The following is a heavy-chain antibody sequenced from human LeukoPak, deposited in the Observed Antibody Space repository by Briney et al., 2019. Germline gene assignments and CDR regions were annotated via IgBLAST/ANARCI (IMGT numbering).Heavy chain of an antibody. CDR1: GYSFTSYW. CDR2: IYPGDSDT. V-gene: IGHV5-51*01. Sequence: LGESLKISCKGSGYSFTSYWIGWVRQMPGKGLEWMGIIYPGDSDTRYSPSFQGQVTISADKSISTAYLQWSSLKASDTAMYYCGRQSLGSGYYDSSGYYLTDYWGQGTLVTVSS. D-gene: IGHD3-22*01. CDR3: GRQSLGSGYYDSSGYYLTDY. J-gene: IGHJ4*02.